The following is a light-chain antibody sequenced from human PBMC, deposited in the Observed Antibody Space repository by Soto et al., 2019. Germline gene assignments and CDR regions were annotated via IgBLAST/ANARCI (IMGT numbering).Light chain of an antibody. CDR3: SSYTSSSTLYVI. CDR1: SSDVGGSNY. J-gene: IGLJ2*01. V-gene: IGLV2-14*01. CDR2: EVS. Sequence: QSALTQPGSVSGSPGQSITISCTGTSSDVGGSNYVSWYQQHPGKAPKLMIYEVSNRPSGVSNRFSGSKSGNTASLTISGLQAEDEADYYCSSYTSSSTLYVIFGGGTKLTVL.